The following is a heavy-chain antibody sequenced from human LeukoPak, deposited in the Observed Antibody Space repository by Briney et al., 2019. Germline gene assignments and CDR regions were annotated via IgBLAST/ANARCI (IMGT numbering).Heavy chain of an antibody. Sequence: SETLSLTYTVSGGSIRSYYWSWIRQPPGKGLEWIGYIYYSGSTNYNPSLKSRVTISVDTSKNQFSLKLISVTAADTAVYYCARLGAAAGTLFDYWGQGTLVTVSS. J-gene: IGHJ4*02. V-gene: IGHV4-59*08. CDR2: IYYSGST. CDR1: GGSIRSYY. D-gene: IGHD6-13*01. CDR3: ARLGAAAGTLFDY.